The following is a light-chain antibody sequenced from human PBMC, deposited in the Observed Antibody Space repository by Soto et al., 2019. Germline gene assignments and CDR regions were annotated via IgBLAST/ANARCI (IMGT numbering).Light chain of an antibody. Sequence: DIQLTQSPFFLSSSVGDRVTITCRASQGISNYLAWYQQKPGKAPKLLIYVASTLQSGVPPRFSGSGSETEFALTISSLQPEDFATYYCQQDNRYPLTFGGGTKVEIK. V-gene: IGKV1-9*01. CDR1: QGISNY. CDR2: VAS. CDR3: QQDNRYPLT. J-gene: IGKJ4*01.